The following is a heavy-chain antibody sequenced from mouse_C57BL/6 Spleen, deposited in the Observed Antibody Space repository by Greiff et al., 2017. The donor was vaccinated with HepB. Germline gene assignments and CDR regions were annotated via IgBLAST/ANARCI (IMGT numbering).Heavy chain of an antibody. D-gene: IGHD2-1*01. CDR3: TRRDLQCDY. J-gene: IGHJ2*01. Sequence: VKLQQSGAELVRPGASVTLSCKASGYTFTDYDMHWVKQTPVHGLEWIGAIDPETGGTAYNQKFKGKAILTADKSSNTAYMKLRSLTSEDSAVYYCTRRDLQCDYWGQGTTLTVSS. V-gene: IGHV1-15*01. CDR1: GYTFTDYD. CDR2: IDPETGGT.